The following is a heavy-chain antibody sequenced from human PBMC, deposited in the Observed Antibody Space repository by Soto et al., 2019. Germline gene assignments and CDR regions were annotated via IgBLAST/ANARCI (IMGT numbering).Heavy chain of an antibody. CDR2: IIPILGIA. Sequence: SVKVSCKASGGTFSSYTISWVRQAPGQGLEWMGRIIPILGIANYAQKFQGRVTITADKSTSTAYMELSSLRSEDTAVYYCARSGSGWYALDIWGQGTMVTVSS. CDR3: ARSGSGWYALDI. CDR1: GGTFSSYT. V-gene: IGHV1-69*02. D-gene: IGHD6-19*01. J-gene: IGHJ3*02.